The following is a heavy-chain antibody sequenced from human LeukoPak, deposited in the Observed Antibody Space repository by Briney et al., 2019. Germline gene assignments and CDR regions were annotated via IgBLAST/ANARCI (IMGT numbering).Heavy chain of an antibody. CDR3: ARAGYSYGTGYYFDY. V-gene: IGHV4-59*01. CDR1: GGSIISYY. D-gene: IGHD5-18*01. J-gene: IGHJ4*02. Sequence: IPSETLSLTCTVSGGSIISYYWSWIRLPPGKGVEWIGYIYYTGATYYNPSLKSRVTISLDTSKNQFSLKLSSVTAADAAVYYCARAGYSYGTGYYFDYWGQGALVTVSS. CDR2: IYYTGAT.